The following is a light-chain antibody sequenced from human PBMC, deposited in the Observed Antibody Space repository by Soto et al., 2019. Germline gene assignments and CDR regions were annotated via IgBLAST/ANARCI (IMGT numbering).Light chain of an antibody. CDR1: QSVSSSY. CDR2: GAS. V-gene: IGKV3-20*01. Sequence: EIVLTQSPGTLSLSPGERATLSCRASQSVSSSYLDWYQQKPGQAPRLLIYGASSRATGIPDRFSGSGSGTDFTLTISRLEPEDCAVYYCQQYGSSSWTFGQGTKVEIK. CDR3: QQYGSSSWT. J-gene: IGKJ1*01.